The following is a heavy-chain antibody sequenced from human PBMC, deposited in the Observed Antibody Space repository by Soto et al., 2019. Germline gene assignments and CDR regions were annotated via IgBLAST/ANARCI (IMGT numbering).Heavy chain of an antibody. CDR1: GFTFSSYA. J-gene: IGHJ2*01. V-gene: IGHV3-30-3*01. D-gene: IGHD5-12*01. CDR3: ARDPSGYSGYDSRDWYFDL. CDR2: ISYDGSNK. Sequence: GGSLRLSCAASGFTFSSYAMHWVRQAPGKGLEWVAVISYDGSNKYYADSVKGRFTISRDNSKNTLYLQMNSLRAEDTAVYYCARDPSGYSGYDSRDWYFDLWGRGTLVTVSS.